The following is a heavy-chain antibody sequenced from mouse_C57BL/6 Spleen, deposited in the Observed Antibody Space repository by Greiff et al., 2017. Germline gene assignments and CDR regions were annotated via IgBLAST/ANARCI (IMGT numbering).Heavy chain of an antibody. CDR3: ARSSYGVGAYFDY. Sequence: QVQLKQSGPGLVQPSQSLSITCTVSGFSLTSYGVHWVRQSPGKGLDWLGVIWSGGSTDYNAACRSRLSISKDNSKSQVFFKMNSLQADDTAIYYCARSSYGVGAYFDYWGQGTTLTVSS. D-gene: IGHD1-2*01. V-gene: IGHV2-2*01. CDR2: IWSGGST. CDR1: GFSLTSYG. J-gene: IGHJ2*01.